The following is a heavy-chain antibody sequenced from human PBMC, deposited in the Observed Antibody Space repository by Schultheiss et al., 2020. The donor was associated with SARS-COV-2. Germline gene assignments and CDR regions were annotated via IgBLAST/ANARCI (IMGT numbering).Heavy chain of an antibody. J-gene: IGHJ5*02. D-gene: IGHD6-13*01. V-gene: IGHV1-18*04. CDR3: ARMRAAADNNWFDP. CDR2: ISAYNGNT. Sequence: ASVKVSCKASGYTFTGYYMHWVRQAPGQGLEWMGWISAYNGNTNYAQKLQGRVTMTTDTSTSTAYMELRSLRSDDTAVYYCARMRAAADNNWFDPWGQGTLVTVSS. CDR1: GYTFTGYY.